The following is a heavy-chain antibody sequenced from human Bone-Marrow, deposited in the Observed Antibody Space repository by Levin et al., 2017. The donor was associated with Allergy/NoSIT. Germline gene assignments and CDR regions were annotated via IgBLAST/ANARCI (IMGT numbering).Heavy chain of an antibody. D-gene: IGHD3-16*02. V-gene: IGHV4-30-4*01. CDR1: GGSLTNGDYY. Sequence: SETLSLTCAVSGGSLTNGDYYWSWIRQSPGKGLEWIGYIYYSGSTYYNPSLKSRVLISIDTSENQFTLKLKSVTAADTAVYFCARAAYYEFVWGSFRFFDHWGQGSLVTVSS. J-gene: IGHJ4*02. CDR2: IYYSGST. CDR3: ARAAYYEFVWGSFRFFDH.